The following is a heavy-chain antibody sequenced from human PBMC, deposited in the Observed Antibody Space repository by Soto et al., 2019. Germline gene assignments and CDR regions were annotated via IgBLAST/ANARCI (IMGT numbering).Heavy chain of an antibody. CDR1: GFTVSSNY. CDR2: IYSGGST. V-gene: IGHV3-66*01. D-gene: IGHD2-15*01. CDR3: AREGRSYYYYYMDV. Sequence: GGSLRLSCAASGFTVSSNYMSWARQAPGKGLEWVSVIYSGGSTYYADSVKGRFTISRDNSKNTLYLQMNSLRAEDTAVYYCAREGRSYYYYYMDVWGKGTTVTVSS. J-gene: IGHJ6*03.